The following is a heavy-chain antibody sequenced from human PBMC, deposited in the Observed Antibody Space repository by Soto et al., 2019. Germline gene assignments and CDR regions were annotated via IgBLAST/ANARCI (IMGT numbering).Heavy chain of an antibody. D-gene: IGHD6-13*01. CDR1: GGSISSGGYY. CDR2: IYYSGST. V-gene: IGHV4-31*03. J-gene: IGHJ6*02. CDR3: ARAAYNSSIWWVGVSYYYGMDV. Sequence: SETLSLTCTVSGGSISSGGYYWSWIRQHPGKGLEWIGYIYYSGSTYYNPSLKSRVTISVDTSKNQFSLKLSSVTAADTAVYYCARAAYNSSIWWVGVSYYYGMDVWGQGTTVTVS.